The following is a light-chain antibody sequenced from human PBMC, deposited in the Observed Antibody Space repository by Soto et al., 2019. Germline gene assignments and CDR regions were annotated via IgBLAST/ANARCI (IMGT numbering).Light chain of an antibody. V-gene: IGKV1-33*01. J-gene: IGKJ4*01. CDR1: QDITNY. CDR2: DAS. Sequence: DIRMTQSPSSLSASVGDRVTINCQASQDITNYLNWYQQQPGKAPNLLIYDASNLETGVPSRFSGRGFGTDFTFTICSLQPEDIGTYFCQQFGNLPVTFGGGTKVEIK. CDR3: QQFGNLPVT.